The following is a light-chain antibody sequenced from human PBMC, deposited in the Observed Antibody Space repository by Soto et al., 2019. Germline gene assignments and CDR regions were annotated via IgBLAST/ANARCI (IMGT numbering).Light chain of an antibody. J-gene: IGKJ5*01. Sequence: DIQMTQSPSSLSASVVARVTITCRASQSIATYLTWYQQKPGKAPKLLIYDASSLKSGVPSRFSDSGSGTEFTLTISSLQPDDFATYYCQHYNSYPITFGQGTRLEIK. V-gene: IGKV1-5*01. CDR1: QSIATY. CDR2: DAS. CDR3: QHYNSYPIT.